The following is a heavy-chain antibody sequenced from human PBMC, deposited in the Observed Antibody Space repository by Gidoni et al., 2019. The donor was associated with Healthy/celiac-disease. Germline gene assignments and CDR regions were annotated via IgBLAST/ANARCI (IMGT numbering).Heavy chain of an antibody. J-gene: IGHJ6*03. Sequence: QVQLQESGPGLVKPSETLSLTCTVSGGSISSYSWSWIRQPPGKGLEWIGYIYYSGSTNYNPPLKSRATISVDTSKNQFSLKLSSVTAADTAVYYCARDRGYDFWSGYYSHYYYYMDVWGKGTTVTVSS. CDR1: GGSISSYS. V-gene: IGHV4-59*01. CDR3: ARDRGYDFWSGYYSHYYYYMDV. D-gene: IGHD3-3*01. CDR2: IYYSGST.